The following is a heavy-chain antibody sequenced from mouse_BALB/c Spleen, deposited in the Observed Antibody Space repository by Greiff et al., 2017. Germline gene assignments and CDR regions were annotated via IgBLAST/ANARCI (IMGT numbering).Heavy chain of an antibody. J-gene: IGHJ2*01. D-gene: IGHD1-1*01. Sequence: EVQVVESGGGLVQPKGSLKLSCAASGFTFNTYAMNWVRQAPGKGLEWVARIRSKSNNYATYYADSVKDRFTISRDDSQSMLYLQMNNLKTEDTAMYYCVRHRGSSYFDYWGQGTTLTVSS. CDR1: GFTFNTYA. V-gene: IGHV10-1*02. CDR3: VRHRGSSYFDY. CDR2: IRSKSNNYAT.